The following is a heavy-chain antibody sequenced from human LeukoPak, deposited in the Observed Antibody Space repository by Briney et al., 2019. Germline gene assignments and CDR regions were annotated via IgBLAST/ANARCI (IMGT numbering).Heavy chain of an antibody. Sequence: GGSLRLSCAASGFTFSDYYMSWVRQAPGKGLEWVSVIYSGGNTYYADSVKGRFTISRDNSKNTLYLQMNSLRAEDTAVYYCARALCGGDCYSSPDAFDIWGQGTMVTVSS. J-gene: IGHJ3*02. CDR1: GFTFSDYY. CDR2: IYSGGNT. V-gene: IGHV3-66*01. CDR3: ARALCGGDCYSSPDAFDI. D-gene: IGHD2-21*02.